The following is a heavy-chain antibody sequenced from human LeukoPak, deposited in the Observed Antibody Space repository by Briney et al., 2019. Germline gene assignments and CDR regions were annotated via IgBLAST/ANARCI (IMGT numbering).Heavy chain of an antibody. Sequence: GGSLRISCAASGFTFANYATSWVRQAPGKGLEWVSGISGYGDSKYYAASVNGRFTISRDNSKNTLYLQMNSLGAEDTAAYYCAKARTDMFSLSWFDYWGQGTLVTVSS. CDR3: AKARTDMFSLSWFDY. CDR2: ISGYGDSK. D-gene: IGHD3-10*02. V-gene: IGHV3-23*01. J-gene: IGHJ4*02. CDR1: GFTFANYA.